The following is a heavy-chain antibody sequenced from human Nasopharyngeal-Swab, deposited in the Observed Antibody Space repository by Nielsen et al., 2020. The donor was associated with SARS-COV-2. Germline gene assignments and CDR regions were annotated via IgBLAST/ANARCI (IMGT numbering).Heavy chain of an antibody. D-gene: IGHD6-13*01. CDR3: ARDPRIAALDY. V-gene: IGHV1-46*01. CDR2: INPSGGGT. Sequence: WVRQAPGQGLEWMGIINPSGGGTSYAQKFQGRVTMTRDTSTSTVYMELSSLRSDDTAVYYCARDPRIAALDYWGQGTLVTVSS. J-gene: IGHJ4*02.